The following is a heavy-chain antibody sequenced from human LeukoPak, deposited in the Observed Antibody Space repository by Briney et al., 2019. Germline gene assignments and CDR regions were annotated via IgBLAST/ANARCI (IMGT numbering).Heavy chain of an antibody. J-gene: IGHJ4*02. Sequence: GGSLRLSCAACGFTFSTYSMNWVRQAPGKGLEWVSSITSGSSYVYYADSVKGRFTISRDNAKDSVYLQMNRLRAEDTAVYYCASIVVITATLDFDFWGQGTLVTVSS. V-gene: IGHV3-21*01. CDR3: ASIVVITATLDFDF. D-gene: IGHD2-21*02. CDR2: ITSGSSYV. CDR1: GFTFSTYS.